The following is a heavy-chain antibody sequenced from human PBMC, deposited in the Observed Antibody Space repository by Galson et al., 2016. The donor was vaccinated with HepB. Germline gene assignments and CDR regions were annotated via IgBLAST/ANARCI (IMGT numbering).Heavy chain of an antibody. J-gene: IGHJ5*02. D-gene: IGHD2-15*01. Sequence: CAISGDSVSNNSAAWNWIRQSPSRGLEWLGRTFYRSKWYYEYGASVKGRITINADTSNNQFSLQLNSVTPEDTASYYCARAASGRGDWFDPWGRETLVTVSS. CDR1: GDSVSNNSAA. V-gene: IGHV6-1*01. CDR3: ARAASGRGDWFDP. CDR2: TFYRSKWYY.